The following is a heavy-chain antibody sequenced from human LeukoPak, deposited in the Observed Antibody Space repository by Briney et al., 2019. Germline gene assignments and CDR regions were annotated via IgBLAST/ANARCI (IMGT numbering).Heavy chain of an antibody. CDR1: GYTFTSYG. CDR3: ARDAPNYYGSGSYYGPWFDP. V-gene: IGHV1-69*13. Sequence: SVKVSCKASGYTFTSYGISWVRQAPGQGLEWMGGIIPIFGTANYAQKFQGRVTITADESTSTAYMELSSLRSEDTAVYYCARDAPNYYGSGSYYGPWFDPWGQGTLVTVSS. J-gene: IGHJ5*02. CDR2: IIPIFGTA. D-gene: IGHD3-10*01.